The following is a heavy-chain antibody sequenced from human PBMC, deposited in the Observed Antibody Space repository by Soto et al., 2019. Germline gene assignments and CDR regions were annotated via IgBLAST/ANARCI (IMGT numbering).Heavy chain of an antibody. CDR1: GYSFTSYW. V-gene: IGHV5-10-1*01. J-gene: IGHJ6*02. CDR2: IDPSDSYT. CDR3: ARLNYHDSSGYYYYYGMDV. Sequence: GESLKISCKGSGYSFTSYWISWVRQMPGKGLEWMGRIDPSDSYTNYSPSFQGHVTISADKSISTAYLQWSSLKASDTAMYYCARLNYHDSSGYYYYYGMDVWGQGTTVTVSS. D-gene: IGHD3-22*01.